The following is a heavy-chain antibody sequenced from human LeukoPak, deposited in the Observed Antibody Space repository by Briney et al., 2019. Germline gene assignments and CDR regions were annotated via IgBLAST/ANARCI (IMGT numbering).Heavy chain of an antibody. D-gene: IGHD3-9*01. CDR2: INSDSGFT. Sequence: ASVKVSCKASGYTFTVYYMNWVRQGPGQGLEWMGWINSDSGFTKYAQKFQGRVTMTRDTSITTVYMDLTRLTSDDTAVYYCARNFDMKGFDPWGQGTLVTVSS. CDR1: GYTFTVYY. CDR3: ARNFDMKGFDP. V-gene: IGHV1-2*02. J-gene: IGHJ5*02.